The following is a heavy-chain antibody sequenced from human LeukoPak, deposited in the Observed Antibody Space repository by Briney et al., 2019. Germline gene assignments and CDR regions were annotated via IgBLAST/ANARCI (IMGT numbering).Heavy chain of an antibody. CDR1: GFTFSSYE. CDR3: AKDEDAYCGGDCYSGY. D-gene: IGHD2-21*02. V-gene: IGHV3-48*03. Sequence: GGSLRLSCAASGFTFSSYEMKWVRQAPGKGLEWVSYISNSGSTIFYTDSVKGRFTISRDNSKNTLYLQMNSLRAEDTAVYYCAKDEDAYCGGDCYSGYWGQGTLVTVSS. CDR2: ISNSGSTI. J-gene: IGHJ4*02.